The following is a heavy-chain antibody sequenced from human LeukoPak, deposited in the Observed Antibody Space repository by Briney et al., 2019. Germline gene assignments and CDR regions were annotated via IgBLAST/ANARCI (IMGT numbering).Heavy chain of an antibody. D-gene: IGHD6-13*01. CDR2: IYTSGST. Sequence: PSETLSLTCTVSDGSISSGSYYWSWIRQPAGKGLEWIGRIYTSGSTNYNPSLKSRVTISVDTSKNQFSLKLSSVTAADTAVYYCARGAAGIAAAGLDYWGQGTLVTVSS. V-gene: IGHV4-61*02. CDR1: DGSISSGSYY. CDR3: ARGAAGIAAAGLDY. J-gene: IGHJ4*02.